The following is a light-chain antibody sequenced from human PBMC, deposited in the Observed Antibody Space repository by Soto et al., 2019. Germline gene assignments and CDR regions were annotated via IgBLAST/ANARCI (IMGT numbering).Light chain of an antibody. CDR3: QTWGTGIVI. J-gene: IGLJ2*01. Sequence: QPVLTQSPSASASLGASVKLTCTLSSGHSNYAIAWHQQQPEKGPRYLMKLNRDGSHSKGDGIPNRFSGSSSGAERYLTISSLQSEDEADYYCQTWGTGIVILGGGTKVTVL. CDR2: LNRDGSH. CDR1: SGHSNYA. V-gene: IGLV4-69*01.